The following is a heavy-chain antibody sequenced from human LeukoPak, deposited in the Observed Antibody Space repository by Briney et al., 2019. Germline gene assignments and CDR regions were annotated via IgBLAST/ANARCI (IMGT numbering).Heavy chain of an antibody. J-gene: IGHJ4*02. CDR2: IYSGGST. CDR1: GFTFSSYW. Sequence: PGGSLRLSCAASGFTFSSYWMSWVRQAPGKGLEWVSIIYSGGSTYYADSVKGRFAISRDNSKNTLYLQMNSLRAEDTAVYYCAREGEMGGALDYWGQGTLVTVSS. CDR3: AREGEMGGALDY. V-gene: IGHV3-53*01. D-gene: IGHD5-24*01.